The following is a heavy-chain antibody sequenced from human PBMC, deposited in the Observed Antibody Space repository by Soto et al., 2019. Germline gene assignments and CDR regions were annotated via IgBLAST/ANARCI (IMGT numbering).Heavy chain of an antibody. CDR3: ASGSRDCSGGSCYSH. CDR2: ICPADSDT. D-gene: IGHD2-15*01. Sequence: GEALKISCKGSGYDFARQWIGGVRPLPVKGFVWMGIICPADSDTRYNPTFEGQVTISADQSITTAYLQWSSLKASDTAIYYCASGSRDCSGGSCYSHWGQGTLVTVSS. J-gene: IGHJ4*02. V-gene: IGHV5-51*01. CDR1: GYDFARQW.